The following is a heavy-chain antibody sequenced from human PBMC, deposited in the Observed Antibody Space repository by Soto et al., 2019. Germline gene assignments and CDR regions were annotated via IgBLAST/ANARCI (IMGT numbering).Heavy chain of an antibody. Sequence: PSETLSLTCTVSGGSISSYYWSWIRQPPGKALEWIGYIYYSGSTNYNPSLKSRVTISVDTSKNQFSLKLSSVTAADTAVYYCARAKKGYSSSWYFIDGMDVWGQGTTVTSP. J-gene: IGHJ6*02. D-gene: IGHD6-13*01. CDR1: GGSISSYY. V-gene: IGHV4-59*01. CDR3: ARAKKGYSSSWYFIDGMDV. CDR2: IYYSGST.